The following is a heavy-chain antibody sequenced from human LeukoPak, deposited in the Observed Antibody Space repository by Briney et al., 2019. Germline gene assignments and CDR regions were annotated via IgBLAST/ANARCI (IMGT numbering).Heavy chain of an antibody. V-gene: IGHV1-2*02. D-gene: IGHD2-15*01. J-gene: IGHJ4*02. Sequence: ASVTVSCKASGYTFTVYYMHWVRQAPGQGLEWMGWINPNSGGTNYAQKFQGRVTMTRDTSISTAYMELSSLRSDDTAVYYCARGRNIGVVGAATNLEDCWGQGTLVTVSS. CDR1: GYTFTVYY. CDR2: INPNSGGT. CDR3: ARGRNIGVVGAATNLEDC.